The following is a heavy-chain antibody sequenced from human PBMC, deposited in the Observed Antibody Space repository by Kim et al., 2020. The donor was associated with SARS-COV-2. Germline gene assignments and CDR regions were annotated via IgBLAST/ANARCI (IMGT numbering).Heavy chain of an antibody. D-gene: IGHD6-19*01. V-gene: IGHV4-39*01. J-gene: IGHJ5*02. Sequence: YYTPSLKSRVTISVDTSKNQFSLKLSSVTAADTAVYYCIVIAVAGTGFDPWGQGTLVTVSS. CDR3: IVIAVAGTGFDP.